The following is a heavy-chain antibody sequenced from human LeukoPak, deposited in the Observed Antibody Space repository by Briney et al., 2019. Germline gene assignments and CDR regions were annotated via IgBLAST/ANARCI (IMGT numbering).Heavy chain of an antibody. Sequence: GESLKISCKGSGYSFTSYWIGWVRQATGQGLEWMGWMNPNSGNTGYAQKLQGRVTMTTDTSTSTAYMELRSLRSDDTAVYYCARDRGYTTSDYWGQGTLVTVSS. J-gene: IGHJ4*02. CDR3: ARDRGYTTSDY. CDR1: GYSFTSYW. CDR2: MNPNSGNT. D-gene: IGHD5-18*01. V-gene: IGHV1-18*04.